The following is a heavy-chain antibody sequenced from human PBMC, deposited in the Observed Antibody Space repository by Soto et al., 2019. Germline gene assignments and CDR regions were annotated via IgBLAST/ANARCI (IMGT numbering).Heavy chain of an antibody. J-gene: IGHJ4*02. Sequence: SVKVSCKASGGTFSSYAISWVRQAPGQGLEWMGGIIPIFGTANYAQKFQGRVTITADESTSTAYMELSSLRSEDTAVYHCARDRVRGYSYGSTYWGQGTLVTVS. CDR3: ARDRVRGYSYGSTY. CDR1: GGTFSSYA. D-gene: IGHD5-18*01. CDR2: IIPIFGTA. V-gene: IGHV1-69*13.